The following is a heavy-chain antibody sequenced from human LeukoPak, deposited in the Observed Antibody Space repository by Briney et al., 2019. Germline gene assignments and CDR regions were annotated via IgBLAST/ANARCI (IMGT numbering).Heavy chain of an antibody. CDR2: IYHSGST. V-gene: IGHV4-4*02. J-gene: IGHJ4*02. Sequence: SGTLSLTCAVSGGSISSSDWWSWVRQPPGKGLEGIGEIYHSGSTNYNPSLKSRVTISVDKSKNQFSLKLSSVTAADTAVYYCARVGLEGKQLAGGAFDYWDQGTLVTVSS. D-gene: IGHD6-13*01. CDR1: GGSISSSDW. CDR3: ARVGLEGKQLAGGAFDY.